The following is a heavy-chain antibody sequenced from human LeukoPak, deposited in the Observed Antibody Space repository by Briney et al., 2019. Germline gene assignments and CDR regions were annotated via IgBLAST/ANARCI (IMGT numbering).Heavy chain of an antibody. CDR1: GGTFSSYT. V-gene: IGHV1-69*02. D-gene: IGHD3-10*01. Sequence: SVKVSCKASGGTFSSYTISWVRQAPGQGLEWMGRIIPILGIANYAQKYQGRVTITADKSTSTAYMELSSLRSEDTAVYYCSGSGSYYTSNFDYWGQGTLVTVSS. CDR3: SGSGSYYTSNFDY. CDR2: IIPILGIA. J-gene: IGHJ4*02.